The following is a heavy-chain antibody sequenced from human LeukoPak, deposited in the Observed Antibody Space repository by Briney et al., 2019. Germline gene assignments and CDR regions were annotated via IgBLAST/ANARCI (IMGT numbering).Heavy chain of an antibody. V-gene: IGHV3-23*01. D-gene: IGHD3-3*01. Sequence: GGSLRLSCAASGFTFSSYAMNWVRQAPGKGLEWVSTISGSGSSTYYADSVEGRFTISRDNSKNSLYLQMNSLRAEDTAVYYCARDLPQYFGVVIDYFDYWGQGTLVTVSS. CDR1: GFTFSSYA. J-gene: IGHJ4*02. CDR2: ISGSGSST. CDR3: ARDLPQYFGVVIDYFDY.